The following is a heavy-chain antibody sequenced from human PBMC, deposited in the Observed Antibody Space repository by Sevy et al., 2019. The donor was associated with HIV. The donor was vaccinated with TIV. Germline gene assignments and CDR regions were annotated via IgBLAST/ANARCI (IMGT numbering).Heavy chain of an antibody. J-gene: IGHJ3*02. D-gene: IGHD6-13*01. CDR2: IYSGGST. V-gene: IGHV3-53*01. CDR3: ARARTAYSSSWYLDAFDI. Sequence: GGSLRLSCAASEFTVSSNHMSWVRQAPGKGLEWVSVIYSGGSTYYADSVKGRFTISRDNSKNTLYLQMNSLRAEDTAVYYCARARTAYSSSWYLDAFDIWGQGTMVTVSS. CDR1: EFTVSSNH.